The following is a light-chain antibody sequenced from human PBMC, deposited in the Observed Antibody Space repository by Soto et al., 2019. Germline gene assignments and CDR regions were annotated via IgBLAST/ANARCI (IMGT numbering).Light chain of an antibody. CDR2: SNN. Sequence: QSVLTQPPSASGTPGQRVTISCSGGSSNIGSNTVNWYQQLPGTAPNLLLYSNNQRPSGVPDRFSGSKSGTSASLAISGLQSEDEAEYYCAAWDDSLNAVVFGGGTKLTVL. CDR3: AAWDDSLNAVV. V-gene: IGLV1-44*01. J-gene: IGLJ2*01. CDR1: SSNIGSNT.